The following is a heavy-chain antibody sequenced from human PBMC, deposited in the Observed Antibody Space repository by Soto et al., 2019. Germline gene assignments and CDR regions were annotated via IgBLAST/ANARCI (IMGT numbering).Heavy chain of an antibody. CDR2: IWYDGSNK. J-gene: IGHJ3*02. V-gene: IGHV3-33*01. Sequence: GGSLRLSSAPSGFPFSSYGMHWARQAPGKGLEWVAVIWYDGSNKVYADSVKGRFTISRDNSKNTLYLQMNSLRAEDTAVYYCARDLSGDYGALDTWGQGTMVTVSS. CDR1: GFPFSSYG. D-gene: IGHD4-17*01. CDR3: ARDLSGDYGALDT.